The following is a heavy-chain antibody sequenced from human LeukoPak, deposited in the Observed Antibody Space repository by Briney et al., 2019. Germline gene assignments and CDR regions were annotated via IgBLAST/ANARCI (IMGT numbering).Heavy chain of an antibody. CDR1: GFTFSSYA. Sequence: PGRSLRLSCAASGFTFSSYAMHWVRQAPGKGLEYVSAISSNGGSTYYANSVKGRFTISRDNSKNTLYLQMGSLRAEDMAVYYCARDLYDSSGSWYYFDYWGQGTLVTVSS. CDR3: ARDLYDSSGSWYYFDY. CDR2: ISSNGGST. V-gene: IGHV3-64*01. J-gene: IGHJ4*02. D-gene: IGHD3-22*01.